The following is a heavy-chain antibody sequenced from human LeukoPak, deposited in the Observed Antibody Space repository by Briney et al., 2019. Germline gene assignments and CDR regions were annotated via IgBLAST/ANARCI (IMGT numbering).Heavy chain of an antibody. Sequence: PSETLSLTCTVSGGPISSYYWSWIRQPAGKGLEWIGRIYTSGSTNYNPSLKSRVTISVDKSKNQFSLKLSSVTAADTAVYYCARGLAAAGPYYFDYWGQGTLVTVSS. D-gene: IGHD6-13*01. CDR2: IYTSGST. V-gene: IGHV4-4*07. CDR3: ARGLAAAGPYYFDY. CDR1: GGPISSYY. J-gene: IGHJ4*02.